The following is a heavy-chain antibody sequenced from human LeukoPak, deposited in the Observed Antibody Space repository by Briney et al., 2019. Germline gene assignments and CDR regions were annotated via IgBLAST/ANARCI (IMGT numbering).Heavy chain of an antibody. CDR2: LDPEDGET. CDR1: GHTRSELA. CDR3: TTGPNGKYAFDY. V-gene: IGHV1-24*01. D-gene: IGHD1-26*01. Sequence: ASVKVSCKVSGHTRSELAMHWVRQAPGKGLEWMGGLDPEDGETVHEQKFQGRVTMTEDTSTDTAYMELSRLRSEDTAVYYCTTGPNGKYAFDYWGQGTLVTVSS. J-gene: IGHJ4*02.